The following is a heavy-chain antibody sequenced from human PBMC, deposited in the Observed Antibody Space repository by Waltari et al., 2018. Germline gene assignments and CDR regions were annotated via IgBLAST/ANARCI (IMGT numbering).Heavy chain of an antibody. Sequence: QVQLVQSGAGVKKPGSSVTVSCTASGGPFSSYAISWVRQAPGQGLEWMGGIIPIFGTANYAQKFQGRVTITTDESTSTAYMELSSLRSEDTAVYYCARGDSSSWLPLDYWGQGTLVTVSS. CDR2: IIPIFGTA. V-gene: IGHV1-69*05. CDR1: GGPFSSYA. D-gene: IGHD6-13*01. CDR3: ARGDSSSWLPLDY. J-gene: IGHJ4*02.